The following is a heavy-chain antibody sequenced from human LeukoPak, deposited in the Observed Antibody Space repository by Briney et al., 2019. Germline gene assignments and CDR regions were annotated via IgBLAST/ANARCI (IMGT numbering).Heavy chain of an antibody. D-gene: IGHD3/OR15-3a*01. CDR3: ARTANGLQTEWFDP. CDR1: GGSIRSSSYW. CDR2: IYYSGST. J-gene: IGHJ5*02. Sequence: SETLSLTCTVSGGSIRSSSYWWGWIRQPPGKGLEWIGNIYYSGSTYYNPSLKSRVTISVDTSKNQFSLNLSSVTAADTALYYCARTANGLQTEWFDPWGQGTLVTVSS. V-gene: IGHV4-39*01.